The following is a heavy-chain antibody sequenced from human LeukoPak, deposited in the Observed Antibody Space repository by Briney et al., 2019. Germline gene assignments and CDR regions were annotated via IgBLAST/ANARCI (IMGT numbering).Heavy chain of an antibody. CDR3: AKDAPLSVAVDH. CDR1: GFTFNTYW. J-gene: IGHJ4*02. V-gene: IGHV3-74*01. D-gene: IGHD6-19*01. CDR2: IKTDGSGT. Sequence: GGSLRLSCVVSGFTFNTYWMHWVRQVPGKGLVWVSRIKTDGSGTNYVDSVKGRFAISRGNSKNTLYLQMNSLRAEDTAVYYCAKDAPLSVAVDHWGQGTLVTVSS.